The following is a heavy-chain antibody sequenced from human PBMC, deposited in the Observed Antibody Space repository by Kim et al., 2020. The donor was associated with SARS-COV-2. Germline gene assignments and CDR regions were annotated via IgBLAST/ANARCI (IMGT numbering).Heavy chain of an antibody. CDR2: INHSGST. Sequence: SETLSLTCAVYGGSFSGYYWSWIRQPPGKGLEWIGEINHSGSTNYNPSLKSRVTISVDTSKNQFSLKLSSVTAADTAVYYCARGKNYYDSIEVGATSEFDYWGQGTLVTVSS. J-gene: IGHJ4*02. V-gene: IGHV4-34*01. CDR3: ARGKNYYDSIEVGATSEFDY. D-gene: IGHD3-22*01. CDR1: GGSFSGYY.